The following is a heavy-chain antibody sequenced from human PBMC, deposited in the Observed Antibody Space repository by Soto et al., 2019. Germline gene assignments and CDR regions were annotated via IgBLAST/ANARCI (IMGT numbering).Heavy chain of an antibody. D-gene: IGHD1-26*01. Sequence: SSETLSLTCTVSGGSISSGDYYWSWIRQPPGKGLEWIGYIYYSGSTYYNPSLKSRVTISVDTSKNQFSLKLSSVTAADTAVYYCASLMGATQLYYYYGMDVWGQGTTVTVSS. CDR2: IYYSGST. J-gene: IGHJ6*02. CDR3: ASLMGATQLYYYYGMDV. CDR1: GGSISSGDYY. V-gene: IGHV4-30-4*01.